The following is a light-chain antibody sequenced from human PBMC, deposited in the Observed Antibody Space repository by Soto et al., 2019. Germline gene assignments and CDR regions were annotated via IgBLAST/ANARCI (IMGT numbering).Light chain of an antibody. Sequence: SYELTQPPSVSVAPGQTARITSGGNNIGSKSVHWYQKKPGQAPVLVIYDDSDRPSGIPERFSGSNSGNTATLTISRVEAGDEADYSCQVWDSGREPYVFGSGTKLTVL. V-gene: IGLV3-21*02. CDR2: DDS. CDR3: QVWDSGREPYV. CDR1: NIGSKS. J-gene: IGLJ1*01.